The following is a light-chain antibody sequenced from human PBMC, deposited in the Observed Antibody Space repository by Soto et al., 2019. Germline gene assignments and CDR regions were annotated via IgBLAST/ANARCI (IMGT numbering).Light chain of an antibody. Sequence: QSVLTQPASVSGSPGQSITISCTGTSSDVGGYNYVSWYQQHPGKDPKLMIYDVSNRPSGVSNRFSGSKSGNTASLTISGLQAEDEADYYSSSYTSSSTLVVFGGGTKVTVL. V-gene: IGLV2-14*01. CDR1: SSDVGGYNY. J-gene: IGLJ2*01. CDR3: SSYTSSSTLVV. CDR2: DVS.